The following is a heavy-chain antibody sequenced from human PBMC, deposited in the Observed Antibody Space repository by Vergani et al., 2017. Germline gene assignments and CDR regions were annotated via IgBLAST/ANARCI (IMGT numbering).Heavy chain of an antibody. D-gene: IGHD6-6*01. CDR3: ARDSGGGIAARLYYYYDYMDV. Sequence: QVQLVESGGGVVQPGRSLRLSCAASGFTFSSYGMHWVRQAPGQGLEWVAVISYDGSNKYYADSVKGRFTISRDNSKNTLYLQMNSLRAEDTAVYYCARDSGGGIAARLYYYYDYMDVWGKGTTVTVSS. CDR1: GFTFSSYG. J-gene: IGHJ6*03. CDR2: ISYDGSNK. V-gene: IGHV3-30*03.